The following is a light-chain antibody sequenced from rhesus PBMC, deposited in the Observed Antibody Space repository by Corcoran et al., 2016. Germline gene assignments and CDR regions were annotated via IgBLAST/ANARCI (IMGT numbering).Light chain of an antibody. CDR2: DVN. CDR1: SSDIGANNR. V-gene: IGLV2-13*03. Sequence: QAAPTQSPSVSGSPGQSVTISFTVTSSDIGANNRVSWYQQSPGKAPKLMIYDVNKRPSGVSDRFSGSKSGSTASLTISGLQAEDEADYYCSSYGSGSTYIFGDGTRLTVL. CDR3: SSYGSGSTYI. J-gene: IGLJ1*01.